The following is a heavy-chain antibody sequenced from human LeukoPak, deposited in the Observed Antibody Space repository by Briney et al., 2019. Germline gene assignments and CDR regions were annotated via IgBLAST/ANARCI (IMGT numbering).Heavy chain of an antibody. V-gene: IGHV3-74*01. CDR2: INPEETTV. CDR3: VRGGLEPFDY. D-gene: IGHD1-1*01. CDR1: GFSFSKYW. J-gene: IGHJ4*02. Sequence: PGGSLRLSCAASGFSFSKYWMHWVRQAPGKGLVSVTRINPEETTVNYADSVRGRFTISRDNARNTLYLQMDSLRVEDVAVYSCVRGGLEPFDYWGQGTLVTDSS.